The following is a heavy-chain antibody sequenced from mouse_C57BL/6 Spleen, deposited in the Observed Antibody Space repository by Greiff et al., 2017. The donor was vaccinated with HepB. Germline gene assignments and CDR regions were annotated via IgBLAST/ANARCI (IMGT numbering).Heavy chain of an antibody. CDR2: ISSGGDYI. CDR3: TIDSFYDYDSY. V-gene: IGHV5-9-1*02. D-gene: IGHD2-4*01. Sequence: DVQLVESGEGLVKPGGSLKLSCAASGFTFSSYAMSWVRQTPEKRLEWVAYISSGGDYIYYADTVKGRFTISRDNARNTLYLQMSSLKSEDTAMYYCTIDSFYDYDSYWGQGTLVTVSA. CDR1: GFTFSSYA. J-gene: IGHJ3*01.